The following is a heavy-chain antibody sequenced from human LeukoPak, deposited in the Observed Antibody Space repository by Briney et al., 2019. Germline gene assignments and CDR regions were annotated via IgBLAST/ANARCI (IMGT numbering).Heavy chain of an antibody. D-gene: IGHD3-3*01. CDR2: INAGNGNT. CDR3: ASITIFGVVPAFDM. V-gene: IGHV1-3*01. J-gene: IGHJ3*02. CDR1: GYTFTSYS. Sequence: ASVKVSCKASGYTFTSYSMHWVRQAPGQRLEWMGWINAGNGNTKYSQKFQGRLTITRDTSAITLYTELSSLSSQDSPVYYCASITIFGVVPAFDMWGQRTMVIVSS.